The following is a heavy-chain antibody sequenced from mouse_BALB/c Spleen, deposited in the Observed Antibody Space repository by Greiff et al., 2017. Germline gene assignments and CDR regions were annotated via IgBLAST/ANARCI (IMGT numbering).Heavy chain of an antibody. J-gene: IGHJ2*01. CDR1: GYTFTSYW. CDR2: IYPGDGDT. CDR3: ARNYGFDY. Sequence: QVQLQQSGAELARPGASVKLSCKASGYTFTSYWMQWVKQRPGQGLEWIGAIYPGDGDTRYTQKFKGKATLTAEKSSSTAYMQLSSLASEDSAVYYCARNYGFDYWGQGTTLTVSS. D-gene: IGHD1-1*02. V-gene: IGHV1-87*01.